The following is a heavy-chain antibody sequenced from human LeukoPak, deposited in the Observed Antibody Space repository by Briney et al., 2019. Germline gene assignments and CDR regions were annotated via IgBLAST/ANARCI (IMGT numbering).Heavy chain of an antibody. D-gene: IGHD6-19*01. CDR2: IDCDDDK. CDR3: ARIRDSSGDIDY. CDR1: GFALSTSGVC. Sequence: SGPALAKPPQTLTLTCTFPGFALSTSGVCVCCIPQPPVKALVGLARIDCDDDKYYSTSLKTRLTISKDSSKNQVVLTMTNMEPIDTATYYCARIRDSSGDIDYWGQGTLVTVSS. V-gene: IGHV2-70*11. J-gene: IGHJ4*02.